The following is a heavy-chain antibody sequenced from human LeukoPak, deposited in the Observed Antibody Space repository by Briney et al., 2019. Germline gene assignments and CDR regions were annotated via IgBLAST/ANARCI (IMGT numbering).Heavy chain of an antibody. Sequence: GGSLRLSCAASGFIFDDYAMHWVRQAPGKGLEWVSGISWNSGSIGYADSVKGRFTIPRDNAKNSLYLQMNSLRAEDTALYYCAKDIGGWSAVFDYWGQGTLVTVSS. V-gene: IGHV3-9*01. CDR2: ISWNSGSI. J-gene: IGHJ4*02. D-gene: IGHD6-19*01. CDR3: AKDIGGWSAVFDY. CDR1: GFIFDDYA.